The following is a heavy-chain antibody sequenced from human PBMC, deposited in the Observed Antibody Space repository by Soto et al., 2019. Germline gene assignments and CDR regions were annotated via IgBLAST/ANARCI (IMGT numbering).Heavy chain of an antibody. CDR3: ARATMVRGFMGPFDYDYGMDV. CDR2: FSPTSGSA. CDR1: GYAFSNYY. J-gene: IGHJ6*02. V-gene: IGHV1-46*01. D-gene: IGHD3-10*01. Sequence: QVQLVQTGAEVKNPGASVKVSCTASGYAFSNYYIHWVRQAPGQGLEWVGIFSPTSGSASYAQKFQGRVTMARDTSTTKVDMEVSGLRSDDTAVYYCARATMVRGFMGPFDYDYGMDVWGQGTAVTVSS.